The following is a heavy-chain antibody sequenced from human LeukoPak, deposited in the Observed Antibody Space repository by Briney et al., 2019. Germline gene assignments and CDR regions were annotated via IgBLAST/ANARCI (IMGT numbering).Heavy chain of an antibody. V-gene: IGHV3-21*01. Sequence: PGGSLRLSCAASGFTFSSYSMNWVRHAPGKGLEGVSSISSSSSYIYYADSVKGRFTISRDNAKNSLYLQMNSLRAEDTAVYYCARYYDSSGYQGWYFDLWGRGTLVTVSS. CDR3: ARYYDSSGYQGWYFDL. CDR2: ISSSSSYI. J-gene: IGHJ2*01. CDR1: GFTFSSYS. D-gene: IGHD3-22*01.